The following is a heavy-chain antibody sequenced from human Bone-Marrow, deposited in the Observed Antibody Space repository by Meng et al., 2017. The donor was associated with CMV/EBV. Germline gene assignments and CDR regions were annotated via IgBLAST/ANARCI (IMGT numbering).Heavy chain of an antibody. Sequence: GESLKISCAASGFTFSSYAMHWVRQSPGKGLEWLAVISYDGSNIYYADSVKGRFTISRDNSKNTVYLQMNSLRAEDTAVYYCAKQGLAIAAAGTFDYWGQGTVVTVSS. V-gene: IGHV3-30-3*01. CDR1: GFTFSSYA. D-gene: IGHD6-13*01. CDR3: AKQGLAIAAAGTFDY. J-gene: IGHJ4*02. CDR2: ISYDGSNI.